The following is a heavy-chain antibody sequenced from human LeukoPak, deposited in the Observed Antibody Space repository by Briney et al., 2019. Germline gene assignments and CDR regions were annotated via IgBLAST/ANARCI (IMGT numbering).Heavy chain of an antibody. D-gene: IGHD6-13*01. Sequence: SETLSLTCTVSGGSVSSGSYYWSWIRQPPGKGLEWIGYIYYSGSTNYNPSLKSRVTISVDTSKNQFSLKLSSVTAADTAVYYCARELAAAEDAFDIWGQGTVVTVSS. CDR1: GGSVSSGSYY. CDR3: ARELAAAEDAFDI. CDR2: IYYSGST. J-gene: IGHJ3*02. V-gene: IGHV4-61*01.